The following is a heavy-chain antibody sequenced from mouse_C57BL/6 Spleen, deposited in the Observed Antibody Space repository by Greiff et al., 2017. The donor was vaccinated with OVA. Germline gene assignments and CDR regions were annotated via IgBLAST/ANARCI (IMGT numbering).Heavy chain of an antibody. Sequence: VQLQQPGAELVKPGASVKLSCKASGYTFTSYWMHWVKQRPGQGLEWIGMIHPNSGSTNYNEKFKSKATLTVDKSSSTAYMQLSSLTSEDSAVYYCARCGYDVGYAMDYWGQGTSVTVSS. CDR3: ARCGYDVGYAMDY. CDR1: GYTFTSYW. CDR2: IHPNSGST. D-gene: IGHD2-2*01. J-gene: IGHJ4*01. V-gene: IGHV1-64*01.